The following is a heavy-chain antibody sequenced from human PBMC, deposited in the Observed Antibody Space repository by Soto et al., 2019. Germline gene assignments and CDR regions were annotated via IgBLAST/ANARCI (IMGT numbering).Heavy chain of an antibody. J-gene: IGHJ4*02. Sequence: QVQLVESGGGVVQPGRSLRLSCAASGFTFSSYGMHWVRQAPGKGLEWVAVIWYDGSNKYYADSVKGRFTISRDNSKNTLYLQMNILRAEDTAVYYCARERSSGYYDYWGQGTLVTVSS. CDR2: IWYDGSNK. CDR1: GFTFSSYG. D-gene: IGHD3-22*01. V-gene: IGHV3-33*01. CDR3: ARERSSGYYDY.